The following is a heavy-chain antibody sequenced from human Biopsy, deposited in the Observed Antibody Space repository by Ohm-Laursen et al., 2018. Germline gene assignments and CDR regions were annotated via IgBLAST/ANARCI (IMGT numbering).Heavy chain of an antibody. Sequence: SVKVSCNVSGGTFSNSAISWVRQAPGQGLEWMGGIITFVRTVNYAQNFQGRLTITADEFTDTAYMELRSLRSEDTAVYYCAPQTPRDPDILTGAYHYDMAVWGQGTTVTVSS. CDR2: IITFVRTV. J-gene: IGHJ6*02. D-gene: IGHD3-9*01. V-gene: IGHV1-69*13. CDR3: APQTPRDPDILTGAYHYDMAV. CDR1: GGTFSNSA.